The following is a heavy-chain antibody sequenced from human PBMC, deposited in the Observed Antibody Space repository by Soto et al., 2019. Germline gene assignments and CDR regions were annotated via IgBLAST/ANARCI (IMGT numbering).Heavy chain of an antibody. D-gene: IGHD3-9*01. V-gene: IGHV3-30-3*01. J-gene: IGHJ5*02. CDR1: GFTFSSYA. CDR3: ARDRVDYDILTGLIPSNWFDP. CDR2: ISYDGSNK. Sequence: GGSLRLSCAASGFTFSSYAMHWVRQAPGKGLEWVAVISYDGSNKYYADSVKGRFTISRDNSKNTLYLQMNSLRAEDTAVYYCARDRVDYDILTGLIPSNWFDPWGQGT.